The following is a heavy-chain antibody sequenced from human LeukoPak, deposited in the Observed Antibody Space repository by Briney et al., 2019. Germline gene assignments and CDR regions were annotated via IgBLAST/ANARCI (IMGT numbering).Heavy chain of an antibody. CDR3: AKGEPQGSWYHYYMDV. CDR2: IYSGGST. CDR1: GFTVSSNY. V-gene: IGHV3-53*01. D-gene: IGHD1-26*01. J-gene: IGHJ6*03. Sequence: PGGSLRLSCAASGFTVSSNYMSWVRQAPGKGLEWVSVIYSGGSTYYADSVKGRFTISRDNSKNTLYLQMNSLRAEDTAVYCCAKGEPQGSWYHYYMDVWGKGTTVTVSS.